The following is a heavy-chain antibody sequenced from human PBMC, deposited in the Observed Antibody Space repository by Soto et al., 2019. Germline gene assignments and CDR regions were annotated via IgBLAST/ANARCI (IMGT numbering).Heavy chain of an antibody. CDR3: ARSPHAVDYDFWSGPYYFDY. Sequence: SGPTLVNPRQTLTLTCTFAGFSPSTSGMCVSWIRQPPGKALEWLARIDWDDDKYYSTSLKTRLTISKDTSKNQVVLTMTNMDPVDTATYYCARSPHAVDYDFWSGPYYFDYWGQGTLVTVSS. CDR1: GFSPSTSGMC. V-gene: IGHV2-70*11. J-gene: IGHJ4*02. D-gene: IGHD3-3*01. CDR2: IDWDDDK.